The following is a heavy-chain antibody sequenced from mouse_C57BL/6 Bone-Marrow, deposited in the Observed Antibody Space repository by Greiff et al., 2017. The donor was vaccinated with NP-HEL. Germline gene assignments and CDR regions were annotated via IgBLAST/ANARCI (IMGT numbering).Heavy chain of an antibody. CDR2: INPSNGGT. CDR3: ARDEFTTVVATRSAMDY. CDR1: GYTFTSYW. V-gene: IGHV1-53*01. Sequence: QVQLQQPGTDLVKPGASVKLSCKASGYTFTSYWMHWVQQRPGQGLEWIGNINPSNGGTNYNEKFKSKATLTVEKYSSTAYMQIGSLTSEDYAVYYCARDEFTTVVATRSAMDYWGQGTSVTVSS. D-gene: IGHD1-1*01. J-gene: IGHJ4*01.